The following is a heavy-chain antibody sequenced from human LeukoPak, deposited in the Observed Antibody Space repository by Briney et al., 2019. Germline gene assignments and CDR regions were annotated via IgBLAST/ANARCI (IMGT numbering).Heavy chain of an antibody. CDR3: AKDPGNWGSYYFDY. CDR2: IRYDGSNK. D-gene: IGHD7-27*01. V-gene: IGHV3-30*02. J-gene: IGHJ4*02. Sequence: PGGSLRLSCAASGFTFSSYGMHWVRQAPGKGLEWVAFIRYDGSNKYYADSVKGRFTISRDNSKNTLYLQMNSLRAEDTAVYYCAKDPGNWGSYYFDYWGQGTLVTVSS. CDR1: GFTFSSYG.